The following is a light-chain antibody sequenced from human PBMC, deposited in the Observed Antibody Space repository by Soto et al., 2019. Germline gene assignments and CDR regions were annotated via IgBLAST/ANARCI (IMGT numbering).Light chain of an antibody. CDR2: EDK. Sequence: FMLTQPHSVSESPGKTVTISCTRSSGSIASNYVQWYQQRPGSAPTTVIYEDKQRPSGVPDRFSGSIDSSSNSASLTISGLKTEDEADYYCQSYDSSNPVVFGGGTKLTVL. J-gene: IGLJ2*01. CDR3: QSYDSSNPVV. V-gene: IGLV6-57*04. CDR1: SGSIASNY.